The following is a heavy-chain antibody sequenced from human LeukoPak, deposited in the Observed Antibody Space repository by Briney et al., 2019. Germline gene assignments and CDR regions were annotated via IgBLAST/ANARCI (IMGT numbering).Heavy chain of an antibody. CDR3: ARTDY. J-gene: IGHJ4*02. CDR2: IGSGGSTM. V-gene: IGHV3-48*03. CDR1: GFTFSSSE. Sequence: GGSLRLSCAASGFTFSSSEMNWVRQAPGKGLEWVSYIGSGGSTMYYADSVRGRFTVSRDNAQNSLHLQLNSLRAEDTAVYYCARTDYWGQGTLVTVSS.